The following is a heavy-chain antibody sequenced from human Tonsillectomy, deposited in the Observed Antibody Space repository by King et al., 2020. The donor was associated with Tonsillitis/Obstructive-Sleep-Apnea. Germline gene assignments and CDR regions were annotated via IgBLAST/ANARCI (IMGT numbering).Heavy chain of an antibody. CDR3: VRPYGTSSDDAFDI. D-gene: IGHD6-6*01. J-gene: IGHJ3*02. CDR2: IYPDDSGT. CDR1: GYIFTSYW. Sequence: QLVQSGVEVKKPGESLKISCKGSGYIFTSYWIAWVRQMPGKGLEWMGIIYPDDSGTRYSPSFQGQVTISADKSNNTAYLQWNSLKASDTAMYYCVRPYGTSSDDAFDIWGQGTLLTVSS. V-gene: IGHV5-51*01.